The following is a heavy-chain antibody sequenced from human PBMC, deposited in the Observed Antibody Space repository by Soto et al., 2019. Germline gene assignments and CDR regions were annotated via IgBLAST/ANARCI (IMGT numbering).Heavy chain of an antibody. CDR2: INTYNGNT. V-gene: IGHV1-18*01. CDR1: GYTFTRYG. Sequence: QVQLVQSGAEVKNPGASVKVSCKASGYTFTRYGIGWARQAPGQGLEWMGWINTYNGNTNYAQNVQGRVTLTTDTYTSTAYMELRSLRSNDTDIYYCAMVDVYVTPSPQDVWGQGTTFIVSS. D-gene: IGHD3-16*01. J-gene: IGHJ6*02. CDR3: AMVDVYVTPSPQDV.